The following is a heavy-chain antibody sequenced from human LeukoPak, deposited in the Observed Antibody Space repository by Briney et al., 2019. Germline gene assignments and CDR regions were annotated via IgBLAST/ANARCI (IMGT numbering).Heavy chain of an antibody. Sequence: GGSLRLSCAASGFTFSTYAMSWVRQAPGKGLEWVSVIYSGGSTYYADSVKGRFTISRDNSKNTLYLQMNSLRAEDTAVYYCARARDGYNYYFDYWGQGTLVTVSS. J-gene: IGHJ4*02. CDR3: ARARDGYNYYFDY. V-gene: IGHV3-66*02. CDR2: IYSGGST. CDR1: GFTFSTYA. D-gene: IGHD5-24*01.